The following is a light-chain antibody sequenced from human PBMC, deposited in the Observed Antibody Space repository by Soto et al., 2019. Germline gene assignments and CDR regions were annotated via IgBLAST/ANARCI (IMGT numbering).Light chain of an antibody. Sequence: EIVMTQSPATLSVSPGERATLSCRACQSFSSHLAWYQQKPGQSPRLLIYGASTRATGIPARFSGSGSGTEFTLTISSLQPEDFAVYYCQQYNDWPFTFGPGAKVEIK. CDR3: QQYNDWPFT. CDR1: QSFSSH. CDR2: GAS. J-gene: IGKJ4*01. V-gene: IGKV3-15*01.